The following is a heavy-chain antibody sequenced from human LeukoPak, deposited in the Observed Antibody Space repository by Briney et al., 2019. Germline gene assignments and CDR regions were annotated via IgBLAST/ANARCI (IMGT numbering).Heavy chain of an antibody. CDR2: INHSGNT. J-gene: IGHJ5*02. D-gene: IGHD4-23*01. CDR1: GGSFSGYY. V-gene: IGHV4-34*01. CDR3: ARGSPHDYGGNSNWFDR. Sequence: SETLSLTCAVYGGSFSGYYWSWIRQPPGKGLEWIGEINHSGNTNYTPSLKSRVTISVDTSKNQFCLRLSSVAAAETAVYYCARGSPHDYGGNSNWFDRCGQGTLVTVYS.